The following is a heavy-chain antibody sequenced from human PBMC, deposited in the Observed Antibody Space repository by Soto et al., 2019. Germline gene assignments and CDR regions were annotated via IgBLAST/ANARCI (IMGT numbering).Heavy chain of an antibody. V-gene: IGHV3-30*18. J-gene: IGHJ4*02. D-gene: IGHD3-22*01. CDR1: GFTFSSYG. Sequence: PGGSLRLSCAASGFTFSSYGMHWVRQAPGKGLEWVAVISYDGSNKYYADSVKGRFTISRDNSKNTLYLQMNSLRAEDTAVYYCAKVGPDYYDSSGEFDYWGQGTLVTVSS. CDR3: AKVGPDYYDSSGEFDY. CDR2: ISYDGSNK.